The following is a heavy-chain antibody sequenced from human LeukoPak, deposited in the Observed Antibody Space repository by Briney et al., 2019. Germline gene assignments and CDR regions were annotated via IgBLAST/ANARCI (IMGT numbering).Heavy chain of an antibody. J-gene: IGHJ4*02. CDR2: ISNDGNNK. CDR3: AKGGYYYTDFDY. Sequence: PGGSLRLSCAASGFTFSSYAMHWVRQAPGKGPEWVAVISNDGNNKYYADSVKGRFTISRDNSKNTLYLQMNSLRAEDTAVYYCAKGGYYYTDFDYWGQGTLVTVSS. CDR1: GFTFSSYA. V-gene: IGHV3-30*18. D-gene: IGHD3-22*01.